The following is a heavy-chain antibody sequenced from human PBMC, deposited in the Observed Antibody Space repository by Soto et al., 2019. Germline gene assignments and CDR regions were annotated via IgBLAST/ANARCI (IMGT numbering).Heavy chain of an antibody. CDR2: VFPMLGTP. CDR1: GGSFRTYA. CDR3: ARAYDVRSGNYYGIDV. Sequence: QVQLVQSGAEVKKPGSSLRVSCKASGGSFRTYAFSWVRQAPGQGLEWMGGVFPMLGTPKKAEKFQTRVTIAADELTRTVYLELRSLKSEDTAIYYCARAYDVRSGNYYGIDVWGHGTTVTVSS. V-gene: IGHV1-69*01. J-gene: IGHJ6*02. D-gene: IGHD3-3*01.